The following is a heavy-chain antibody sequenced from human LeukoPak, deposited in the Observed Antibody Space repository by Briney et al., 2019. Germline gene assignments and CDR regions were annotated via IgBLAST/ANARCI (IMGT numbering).Heavy chain of an antibody. V-gene: IGHV7-4-1*02. CDR2: INTNTANP. D-gene: IGHD3-16*01. CDR3: ARDLESSVWGGYYFDY. Sequence: ASVKVSCKASGYTFTSHAMNWVRQAPGQRLEWMGWINTNTANPTYAQGFTGRFVFSLDTSVSTAYLQISSLKAEDTAVYYCARDLESSVWGGYYFDYWGQGTLVTVSS. J-gene: IGHJ4*02. CDR1: GYTFTSHA.